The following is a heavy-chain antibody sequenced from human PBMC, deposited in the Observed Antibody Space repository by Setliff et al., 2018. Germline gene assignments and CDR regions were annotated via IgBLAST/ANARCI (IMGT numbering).Heavy chain of an antibody. CDR3: ARAGAAAADRKGLLEY. Sequence: ASVKVSCKATGYTLSRHYMHWARQAPGQGLEWMGIINPGGGSASIVQKFQGRVTMTSDTSTSTVYMDLTGLTSEDTAVYYCARAGAAAADRKGLLEYWGQGTLVTVSS. J-gene: IGHJ4*02. CDR1: GYTLSRHY. V-gene: IGHV1-46*01. CDR2: INPGGGSA. D-gene: IGHD6-13*01.